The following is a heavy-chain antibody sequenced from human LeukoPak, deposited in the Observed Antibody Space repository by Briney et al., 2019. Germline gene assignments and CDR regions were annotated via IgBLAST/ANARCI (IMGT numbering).Heavy chain of an antibody. CDR2: ISRDGGST. D-gene: IGHD3-3*01. CDR1: GFTFDDYA. V-gene: IGHV3-43*02. J-gene: IGHJ6*02. CDR3: ATKDDFWSGENLDYYSTDV. Sequence: GGSLRLSCAASGFTFDDYAMRWVRQAPRKGLEWVSLISRDGGSTYYADSVKGRFTISRDNSKNSLYLQMNSLRTEDTALYYCATKDDFWSGENLDYYSTDVWGQGTTVTVSS.